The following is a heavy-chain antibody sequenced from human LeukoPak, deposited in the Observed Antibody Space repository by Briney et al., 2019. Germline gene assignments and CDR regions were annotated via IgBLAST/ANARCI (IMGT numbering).Heavy chain of an antibody. D-gene: IGHD1-26*01. Sequence: GESLKISCKGSGYSFTSYWIGWVRQMPGKGLEWMGIIYPGDSDTRYSPSFQGQVTISADKSISTAYLQWSSLKASDTAMYYCARHSRRSGSYIYYFDYWGQGTLVNLSS. CDR2: IYPGDSDT. CDR1: GYSFTSYW. CDR3: ARHSRRSGSYIYYFDY. V-gene: IGHV5-51*01. J-gene: IGHJ4*02.